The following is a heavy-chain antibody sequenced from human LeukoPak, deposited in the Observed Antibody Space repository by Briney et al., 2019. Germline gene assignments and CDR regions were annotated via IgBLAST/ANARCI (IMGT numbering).Heavy chain of an antibody. J-gene: IGHJ6*03. V-gene: IGHV7-4-1*02. Sequence: ASVKVSCKASGYTFTSYAMNWVRQAPGQGLEWMGWINTNTGNPTYAQGFTGRFVFSLDTSVSTAYLQISSLKAEDTAVYYCARDFSVLLWFGELSRHYYYYMDVWGKGTTVTVSS. D-gene: IGHD3-10*01. CDR3: ARDFSVLLWFGELSRHYYYYMDV. CDR1: GYTFTSYA. CDR2: INTNTGNP.